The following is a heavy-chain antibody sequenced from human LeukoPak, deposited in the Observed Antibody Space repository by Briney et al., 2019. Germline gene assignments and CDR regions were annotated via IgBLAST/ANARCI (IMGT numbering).Heavy chain of an antibody. CDR2: INHSGST. Sequence: SETLSLTCAAYGGSFSGYYWSWIRQPPGKGLEWIGEINHSGSTNYNPSLKSRVTISVDTSKNQFSLKLSSVTAADTAVYYCARDEDYYDSSGQPFDIWGQGTMVTVSS. CDR1: GGSFSGYY. D-gene: IGHD3-22*01. V-gene: IGHV4-34*01. J-gene: IGHJ3*02. CDR3: ARDEDYYDSSGQPFDI.